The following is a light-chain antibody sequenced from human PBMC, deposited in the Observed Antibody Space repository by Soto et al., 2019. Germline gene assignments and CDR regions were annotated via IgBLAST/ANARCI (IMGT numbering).Light chain of an antibody. CDR3: QQYGSSPLLT. CDR2: GAS. Sequence: EIVLTQSPGTLSLSPGERATLCCRASQSVSSSYLAWYQQKPGQAPRLLIYGASSRATGIPDRFSGSGSGTDFTLTISRLEPEDFAVYYCQQYGSSPLLTFGGGTKVEIK. J-gene: IGKJ4*01. V-gene: IGKV3-20*01. CDR1: QSVSSSY.